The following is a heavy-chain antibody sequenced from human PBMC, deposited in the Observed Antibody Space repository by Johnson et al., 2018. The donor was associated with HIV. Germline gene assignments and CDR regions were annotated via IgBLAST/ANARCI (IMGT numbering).Heavy chain of an antibody. J-gene: IGHJ3*02. D-gene: IGHD6-19*01. V-gene: IGHV3-30*02. CDR1: GFTFSSYG. CDR3: VQGVPNPAGAFDI. CDR2: IRYDGSIK. Sequence: QVQLVESGGSVVRPGGSLRLSCAASGFTFSSYGMHWVRQAPGKGLEWVAFIRYDGSIKFSADSVNGRFTISKDNSKNTLYLQMNSLRPEDTAVYYCVQGVPNPAGAFDIWGRGTMVTVSS.